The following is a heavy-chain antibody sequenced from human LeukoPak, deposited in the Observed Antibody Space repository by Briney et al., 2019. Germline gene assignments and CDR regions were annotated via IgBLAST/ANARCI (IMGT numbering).Heavy chain of an antibody. J-gene: IGHJ4*02. CDR3: AKGPRYYYDSSGYDRYYFDY. Sequence: GGSLRLSCAASGFTFSSYWMSWVRQAPGKGLEWVANINQDGSEKYYVDSVKGRFTISRDNSKNTLYLQMNSLRAEDTAVYYCAKGPRYYYDSSGYDRYYFDYWGQGTLVTVSS. CDR2: INQDGSEK. CDR1: GFTFSSYW. V-gene: IGHV3-7*01. D-gene: IGHD3-22*01.